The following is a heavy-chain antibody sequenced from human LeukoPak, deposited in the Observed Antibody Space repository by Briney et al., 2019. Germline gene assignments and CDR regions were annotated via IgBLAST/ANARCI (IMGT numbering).Heavy chain of an antibody. CDR2: IYYSGST. V-gene: IGHV4-59*02. J-gene: IGHJ4*02. D-gene: IGHD6-13*01. CDR1: GASVSNYD. CDR3: ARGLHSGSSDY. Sequence: SETLSLTCTVSGASVSNYDWSWIRQPPGKGLEWIGYIYYSGSTNYNPSLKSRVTISVDTSKNQFSLKLSSVTAADTAVYYCARGLHSGSSDYWGQGTLVTVSS.